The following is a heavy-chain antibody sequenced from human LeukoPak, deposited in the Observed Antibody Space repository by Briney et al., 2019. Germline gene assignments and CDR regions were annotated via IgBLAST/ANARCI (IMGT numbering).Heavy chain of an antibody. D-gene: IGHD1-26*01. CDR2: IIPIFGTA. CDR1: GGTFSSYA. V-gene: IGHV1-69*06. J-gene: IGHJ6*03. Sequence: SVKVSCKASGGTFSSYAISWVRQAPGQGLEWMGGIIPIFGTANYAQKFQGRVTITADKSTSTAYMELSSLRSEDTAVYYCARDPYSGNYGNYYYYYMDVWGKGTTVTISS. CDR3: ARDPYSGNYGNYYYYYMDV.